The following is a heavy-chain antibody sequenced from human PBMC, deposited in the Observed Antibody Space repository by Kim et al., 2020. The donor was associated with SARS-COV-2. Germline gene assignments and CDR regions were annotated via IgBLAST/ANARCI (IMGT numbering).Heavy chain of an antibody. Sequence: SLLLSFSSSSFTFNIYSMNLVRQAPGKGLEWVSTISRNGDYIYYADSVEGRFTISRDNAKNTLYLQMNSLRADDTAVYYCARVQSLGRPGGFDYWGKG. J-gene: IGHJ4*02. V-gene: IGHV3-21*01. CDR2: ISRNGDYI. CDR1: SFTFNIYS. CDR3: ARVQSLGRPGGFDY.